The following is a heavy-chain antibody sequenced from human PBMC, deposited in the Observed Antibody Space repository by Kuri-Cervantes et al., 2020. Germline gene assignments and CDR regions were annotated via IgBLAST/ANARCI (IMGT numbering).Heavy chain of an antibody. CDR1: GFTFSTYS. Sequence: GESLKISCAASGFTFSTYSMNWVRQAPGKGLEWVGRIKSKTVSGTTDYAAPVKGRFTISRDDSKNTLYLQMNSLKTEDTAVYYCTTQFLEWLEKYYFDYWGQGTLVTVSS. D-gene: IGHD3-3*01. J-gene: IGHJ4*02. CDR2: IKSKTVSGTT. V-gene: IGHV3-15*01. CDR3: TTQFLEWLEKYYFDY.